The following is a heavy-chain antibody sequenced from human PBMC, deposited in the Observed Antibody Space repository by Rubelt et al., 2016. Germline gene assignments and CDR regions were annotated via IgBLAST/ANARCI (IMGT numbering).Heavy chain of an antibody. CDR3: ARSISGDSDKNFPFDY. CDR2: IYHSGST. J-gene: IGHJ4*02. CDR1: GGSISSGGYY. V-gene: IGHV4-39*07. D-gene: IGHD1-26*01. Sequence: QVQLQESGPGLVKPSQTLSLTCTVSGGSISSGGYYWSWIRQPPGKGLEWIGSIYHSGSTYYNPSLKSRVTISVDTSKNQFSLKLSSVTAADTAVYYCARSISGDSDKNFPFDYWGQGTLVTVSS.